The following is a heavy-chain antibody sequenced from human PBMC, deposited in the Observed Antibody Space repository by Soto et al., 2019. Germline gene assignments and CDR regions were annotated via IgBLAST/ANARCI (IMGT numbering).Heavy chain of an antibody. CDR2: IKQDGSEK. V-gene: IGHV3-7*01. CDR1: GFTFSSYW. J-gene: IGHJ4*02. CDR3: ARGVLYYDILTGYLAYYFDY. Sequence: GWSLRLSCAASGFTFSSYWMSWVRQAPGKGLEWVANIKQDGSEKYYVDSVKGRFTISRDNAKNSLYLQMNSLRAEDTAVYYCARGVLYYDILTGYLAYYFDYWGQGTLVTVSS. D-gene: IGHD3-9*01.